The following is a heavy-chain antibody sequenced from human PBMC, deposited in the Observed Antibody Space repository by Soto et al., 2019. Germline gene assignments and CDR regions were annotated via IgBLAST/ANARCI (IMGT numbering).Heavy chain of an antibody. Sequence: QVTLKESGPVLVKPTEPLTLTCTVSGFSLSNARMGVSWIRQPPGKALEWLAHIFSNDEKSYSTSLKSRLTISKDTSKSQVVLTMTNMDPVDTATYYCARIRYSYGRGGYYYYEYGMDVWGQGTTVTVSS. V-gene: IGHV2-26*01. CDR2: IFSNDEK. CDR1: GFSLSNARMG. J-gene: IGHJ6*02. D-gene: IGHD5-18*01. CDR3: ARIRYSYGRGGYYYYEYGMDV.